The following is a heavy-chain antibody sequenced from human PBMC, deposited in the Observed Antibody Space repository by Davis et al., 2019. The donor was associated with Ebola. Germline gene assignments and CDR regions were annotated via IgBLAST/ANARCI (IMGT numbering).Heavy chain of an antibody. CDR1: GFTFSSYA. CDR3: AKAGYYDFWSGYHPNWFDP. Sequence: GESLKISCAASGFTFSSYAMSWVRQAPGKGLEWVSAISGSGGSTYYADSVKGRFTISRDNSKNTLYLQMNSLRAEDTAVYYCAKAGYYDFWSGYHPNWFDPWGQGTLVTVSS. J-gene: IGHJ5*02. CDR2: ISGSGGST. V-gene: IGHV3-23*01. D-gene: IGHD3-3*01.